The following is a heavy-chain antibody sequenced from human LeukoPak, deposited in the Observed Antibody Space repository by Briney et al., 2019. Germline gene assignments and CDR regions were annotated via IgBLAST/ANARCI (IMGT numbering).Heavy chain of an antibody. CDR2: ISYDGSNK. D-gene: IGHD2-15*01. CDR1: GFTFSCYA. V-gene: IGHV3-30-3*01. CDR3: ARDLLLAYFDY. Sequence: GGSLRLSCAASGFTFSCYAMHWVRQAPGKGLEWVAVISYDGSNKYYADSVKGRFTISRDNSKNTLYLQMNSLRAEDTAVYYCARDLLLAYFDYWGQGTLVTVSS. J-gene: IGHJ4*02.